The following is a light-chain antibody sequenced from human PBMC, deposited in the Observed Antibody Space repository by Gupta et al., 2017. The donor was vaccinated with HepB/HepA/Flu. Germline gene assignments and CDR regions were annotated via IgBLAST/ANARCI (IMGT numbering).Light chain of an antibody. Sequence: QSALTQPASVSGPPGPSITISCTGTSSDVGGYSYVSWYQQHPGTAPKLMIDDVTNRPAGVSHRCAASKAGNTAFLSISGLQAEDEAYYYCSSYTSSGTLVIGGGTKLTVL. CDR3: SSYTSSGTLV. CDR2: DVT. CDR1: SSDVGGYSY. J-gene: IGLJ2*01. V-gene: IGLV2-14*03.